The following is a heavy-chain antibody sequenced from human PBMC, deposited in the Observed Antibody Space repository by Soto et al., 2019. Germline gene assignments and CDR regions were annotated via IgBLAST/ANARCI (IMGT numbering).Heavy chain of an antibody. CDR1: GFIFTDYA. V-gene: IGHV3-23*01. J-gene: IGHJ4*02. D-gene: IGHD6-25*01. Sequence: GGSLRLSCAASGFIFTDYAMTWVRQAPGKGLEWVSTISGSGGSTHYADSVKGRFTISSDTSKNTVFLQMNSLRAEDTAVYYCAKEIASAYFPLDDWGQGTLVTVSS. CDR3: AKEIASAYFPLDD. CDR2: ISGSGGST.